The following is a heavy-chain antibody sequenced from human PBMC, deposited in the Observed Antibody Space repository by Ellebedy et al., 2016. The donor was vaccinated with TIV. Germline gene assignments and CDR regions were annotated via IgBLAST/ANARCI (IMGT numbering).Heavy chain of an antibody. CDR2: ISYSGGTT. V-gene: IGHV3-23*01. D-gene: IGHD4-11*01. Sequence: GESLKISCAASGFTFSSFAVSWVRQAPGKGLEWVSCISYSGGTTYYADSVKGRFTISRDNSKNKLYLQMNRLGVEDTAVYYCAKDDYLFDFWGQGTLVTVSS. J-gene: IGHJ4*02. CDR1: GFTFSSFA. CDR3: AKDDYLFDF.